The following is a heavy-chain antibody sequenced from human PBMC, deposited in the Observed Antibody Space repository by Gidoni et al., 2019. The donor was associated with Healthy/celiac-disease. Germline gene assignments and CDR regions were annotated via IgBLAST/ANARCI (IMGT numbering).Heavy chain of an antibody. Sequence: EVQLVQSGAEVKKPGESLKISCKGSGYSFTSYWLGWVRQMPGKGLEWMGIIYPGDSDTRYSPSFQGQVTISADKSISTAYRQWSSLKASDTAMYYCARGHYYDSSGYYSDYYYYGMDVWGQGTTVTVSS. V-gene: IGHV5-51*01. CDR2: IYPGDSDT. D-gene: IGHD3-22*01. CDR1: GYSFTSYW. J-gene: IGHJ6*02. CDR3: ARGHYYDSSGYYSDYYYYGMDV.